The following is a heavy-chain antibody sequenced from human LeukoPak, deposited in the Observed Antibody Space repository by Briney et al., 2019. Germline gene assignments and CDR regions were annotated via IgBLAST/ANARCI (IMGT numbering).Heavy chain of an antibody. J-gene: IGHJ4*02. CDR1: GGSFSGYY. V-gene: IGHV4-34*01. CDR3: ARVASSWYVYFDD. D-gene: IGHD6-13*01. CDR2: INHSGST. Sequence: SETLSLTCAVYGGSFSGYYWSWIRQPPGKGLEWIGEINHSGSTNYNPSLKSRVTISVDTSKNQFSLKLSSVTAADTAVYYCARVASSWYVYFDDWGQGTLVTVSS.